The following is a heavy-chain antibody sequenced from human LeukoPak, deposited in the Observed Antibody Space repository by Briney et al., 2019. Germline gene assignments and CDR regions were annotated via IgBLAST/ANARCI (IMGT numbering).Heavy chain of an antibody. J-gene: IGHJ4*02. Sequence: ASVKVSCKASGYTFTGYYMHWVRLAPGQGLEWMGRINPNSGGTNYAQKFQGRVTMTRDTSISTAYMELSRLRSDDTAVYHCARERGYSYGILDYWGQGTLVTVSS. V-gene: IGHV1-2*06. D-gene: IGHD5-18*01. CDR1: GYTFTGYY. CDR2: INPNSGGT. CDR3: ARERGYSYGILDY.